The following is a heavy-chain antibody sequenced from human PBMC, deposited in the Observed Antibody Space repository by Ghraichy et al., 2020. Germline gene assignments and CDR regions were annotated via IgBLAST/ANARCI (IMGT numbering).Heavy chain of an antibody. V-gene: IGHV3-48*03. Sequence: GGSLRLSCAASGFTFSSYEMNWVRQAPGKGLEWVSYISSSGSTIYYADSVKGRFTISRDNVKNSLYLQMDSLRAEDTAVYYCARDRGIAVAGNIYYGMDVWGQGTTVTVPS. CDR2: ISSSGSTI. J-gene: IGHJ6*02. CDR1: GFTFSSYE. D-gene: IGHD6-19*01. CDR3: ARDRGIAVAGNIYYGMDV.